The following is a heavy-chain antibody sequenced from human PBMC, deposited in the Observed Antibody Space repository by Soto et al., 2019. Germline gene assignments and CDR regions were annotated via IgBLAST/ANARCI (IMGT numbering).Heavy chain of an antibody. CDR2: IYPGDSDT. CDR1: RYNFTSYW. CDR3: ARSRDVVGAVDPDDVFDF. Sequence: ESLKISCKCSRYNFTSYWIGWVRQMPGKGLEWMGIIYPGDSDTRYSPSCQGQVTISADKSITTPYLQLSSLKDSDTAMYYCARSRDVVGAVDPDDVFDFWGQGTMVTVSS. J-gene: IGHJ4*03. D-gene: IGHD1-26*01. V-gene: IGHV5-51*01.